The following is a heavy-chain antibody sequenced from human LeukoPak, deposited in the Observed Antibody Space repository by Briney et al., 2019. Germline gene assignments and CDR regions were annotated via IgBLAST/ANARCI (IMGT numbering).Heavy chain of an antibody. J-gene: IGHJ4*02. CDR2: INWNGGST. Sequence: PGGSLRLSCAASGFTFDDYGMSWVRQAPGKGLEWVSGINWNGGSTGYADSAKGRFTISRDNSENTLYMQMNSLRAEDTAVYYCAKDPYGGSGNYFDYWGQGTLVTVSS. CDR1: GFTFDDYG. CDR3: AKDPYGGSGNYFDY. D-gene: IGHD3-10*01. V-gene: IGHV3-20*04.